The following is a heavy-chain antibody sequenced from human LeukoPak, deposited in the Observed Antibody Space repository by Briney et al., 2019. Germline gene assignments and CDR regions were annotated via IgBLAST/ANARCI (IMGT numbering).Heavy chain of an antibody. V-gene: IGHV3-30*18. Sequence: PGGSLRLSCAASGFTFSSYGMHWVRQAPGKGLEWLALISYDGSTKYYSDSVKGRFTISRDNSKNTVYLQMNSLRAEDTALYYCAKDRGDGYNPLFDFWGRGTLVTVSS. CDR3: AKDRGDGYNPLFDF. CDR2: ISYDGSTK. J-gene: IGHJ4*02. CDR1: GFTFSSYG. D-gene: IGHD5-24*01.